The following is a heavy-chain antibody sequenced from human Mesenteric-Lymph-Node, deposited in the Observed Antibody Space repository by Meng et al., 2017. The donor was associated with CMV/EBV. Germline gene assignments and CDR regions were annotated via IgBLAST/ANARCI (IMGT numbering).Heavy chain of an antibody. CDR1: GFTFSSYA. J-gene: IGHJ4*02. CDR3: ARFIGPAAIFSLRGGYFDY. D-gene: IGHD2-2*02. Sequence: GESLKISCAASGFTFSSYAMHWVRQAPGKGLEWVAVISYDGSNKYYADSVKGRFTISRDNSKNSLYLQMNSLRAEDTAVYYCARFIGPAAIFSLRGGYFDYWGQGTLVTVSS. CDR2: ISYDGSNK. V-gene: IGHV3-30-3*01.